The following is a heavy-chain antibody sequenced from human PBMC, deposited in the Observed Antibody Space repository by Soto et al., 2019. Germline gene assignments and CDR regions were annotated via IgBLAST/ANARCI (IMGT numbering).Heavy chain of an antibody. Sequence: SETLSLTCAVYGGSFSGYYWSWIRQPPGKGLEWIGEINHRGSTNYNPSLKSRVTISVDTSKNQFSLKLSSVTAADTAVYYCARGKPLRGTGAFDIWGQGTMVTVSS. J-gene: IGHJ3*02. V-gene: IGHV4-34*01. CDR1: GGSFSGYY. CDR2: INHRGST. D-gene: IGHD1-1*01. CDR3: ARGKPLRGTGAFDI.